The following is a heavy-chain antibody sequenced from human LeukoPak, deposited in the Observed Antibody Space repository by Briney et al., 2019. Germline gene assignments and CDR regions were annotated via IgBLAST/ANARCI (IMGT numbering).Heavy chain of an antibody. J-gene: IGHJ4*02. CDR2: ISPYNGNT. CDR3: ARLYSSSWYRVDDY. D-gene: IGHD6-13*01. V-gene: IGHV1-18*01. Sequence: ASVKVSRKASGYTFTSYGISWVRQAPGQGLEWMGWISPYNGNTSYAQKLQGRVTLTADTSTSTAYMELRSLRSDDTAVYYCARLYSSSWYRVDDYWGQGTLVTVSS. CDR1: GYTFTSYG.